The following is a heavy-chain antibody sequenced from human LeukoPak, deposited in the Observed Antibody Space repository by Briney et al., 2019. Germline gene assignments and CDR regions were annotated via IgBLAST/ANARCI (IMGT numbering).Heavy chain of an antibody. D-gene: IGHD4-17*01. Sequence: SEALSVTCSVPGGSLCSYYWYCMRPPAGTGLEWIGRIYRSGSTNYSPSLKSRISMSIDTSKSRFSLKLSSVTAADTAVYYCARSNDNGDYYFDSWGQGTLVTVSS. CDR2: IYRSGST. CDR1: GGSLCSYY. V-gene: IGHV4-4*07. J-gene: IGHJ4*02. CDR3: ARSNDNGDYYFDS.